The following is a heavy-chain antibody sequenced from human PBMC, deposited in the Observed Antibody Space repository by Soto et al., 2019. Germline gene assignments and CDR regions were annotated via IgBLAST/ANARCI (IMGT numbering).Heavy chain of an antibody. CDR1: GFTFSNYG. CDR2: ISYNENRK. Sequence: TGGSLRLSCAASGFTFSNYGMHWVRQAPGKGLEWVAIISYNENRKYYADSVKGRFTISRDNSKNTLYLQMNSLRAEDTAEYYCAKDYRTSWCIDYWGQGTLVTVSS. D-gene: IGHD2-2*01. J-gene: IGHJ4*02. CDR3: AKDYRTSWCIDY. V-gene: IGHV3-30*18.